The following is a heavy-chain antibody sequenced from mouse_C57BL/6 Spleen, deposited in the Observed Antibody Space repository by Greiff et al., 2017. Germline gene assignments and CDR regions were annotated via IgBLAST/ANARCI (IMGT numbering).Heavy chain of an antibody. CDR3: ARSGYDYGDYAMDY. Sequence: VQLQQPGAELVKPGASVKLSCKASGYTFTSYWMHWVKQRPGQGLEWIGMIHPNSGSTNYNEKFKSKATLTVDKSSSTAYMQLSSLTSEDSAVYYCARSGYDYGDYAMDYWGQGTSFTVSS. J-gene: IGHJ4*01. CDR1: GYTFTSYW. D-gene: IGHD2-4*01. V-gene: IGHV1-64*01. CDR2: IHPNSGST.